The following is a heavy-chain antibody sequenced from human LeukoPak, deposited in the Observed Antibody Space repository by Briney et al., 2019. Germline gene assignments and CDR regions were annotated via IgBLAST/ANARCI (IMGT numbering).Heavy chain of an antibody. CDR3: AKSAGDYYYYYMDV. V-gene: IGHV3-23*01. J-gene: IGHJ6*03. CDR2: ISGGGSNT. Sequence: PGGSLRLSCAASGFAFSGYAMIRVRQAPGKGLEWVSSISGGGSNTYYADSVKGRFTISRDQSKNTLYVQMNSLRAEDTAIYYCAKSAGDYYYYYMDVWGKGTTVTVSS. D-gene: IGHD3-10*01. CDR1: GFAFSGYA.